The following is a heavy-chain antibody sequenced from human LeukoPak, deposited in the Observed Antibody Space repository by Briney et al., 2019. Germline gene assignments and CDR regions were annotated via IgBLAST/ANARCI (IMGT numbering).Heavy chain of an antibody. V-gene: IGHV4-59*12. CDR2: LYYSGST. D-gene: IGHD3-22*01. CDR1: GGSISGYY. CDR3: ARAPPVNYYDSSGYYYYYYYYMDV. J-gene: IGHJ6*03. Sequence: PSETLSLTCTVSGGSISGYYWSWIRQPPGKGLEWIGYLYYSGSTNYNPSLKSRVTISVDTSKNQFSLKLSSVTAADTAVYYCARAPPVNYYDSSGYYYYYYYYMDVWGKGTTVTVSS.